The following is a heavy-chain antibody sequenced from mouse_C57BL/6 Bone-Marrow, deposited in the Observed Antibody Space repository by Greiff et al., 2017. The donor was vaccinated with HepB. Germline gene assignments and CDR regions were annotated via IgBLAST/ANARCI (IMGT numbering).Heavy chain of an antibody. CDR2: ISNGGGST. CDR1: GFTFSDYY. CDR3: ARQGYDGTYWYFDV. D-gene: IGHD2-2*01. J-gene: IGHJ1*03. V-gene: IGHV5-12*01. Sequence: EVMLVESGGGLVQPGGSLKLSCAASGFTFSDYYMYWVRQTPEKRLEWVAYISNGGGSTYYPDTVKGRFTISRDNAKNTLYLQMSRLKSEDTAMYYCARQGYDGTYWYFDVWGTGTTVTVSS.